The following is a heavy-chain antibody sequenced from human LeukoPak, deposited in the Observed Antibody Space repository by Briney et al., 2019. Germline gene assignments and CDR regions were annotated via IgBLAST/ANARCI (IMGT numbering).Heavy chain of an antibody. D-gene: IGHD6-19*01. Sequence: GGSLRLSCAASGFTFSSYAMHWVRQAPGKGLEYVSAINSDGGSTYYANSVKGRFTISRDNSKNTLYLQMCSLRAEDMAVYYCAKLTVAGTSGDYWGQGTLVTVSS. V-gene: IGHV3-64*01. CDR2: INSDGGST. CDR1: GFTFSSYA. J-gene: IGHJ4*02. CDR3: AKLTVAGTSGDY.